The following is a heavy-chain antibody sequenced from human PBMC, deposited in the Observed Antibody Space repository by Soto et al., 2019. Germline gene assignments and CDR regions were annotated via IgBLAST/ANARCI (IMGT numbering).Heavy chain of an antibody. CDR3: ASRTHSSGWYRGYYYSGMDV. CDR2: IDPSDSYT. CDR1: GYSFTSYW. D-gene: IGHD6-19*01. Sequence: GESLKISCKGSGYSFTSYWISWVRQMPGKGLEWMGRIDPSDSYTNYSPSFQGHVTISADKSISTAYLQWSSLKASDTAMYYCASRTHSSGWYRGYYYSGMDVWGQGTTVTVSS. J-gene: IGHJ6*02. V-gene: IGHV5-10-1*01.